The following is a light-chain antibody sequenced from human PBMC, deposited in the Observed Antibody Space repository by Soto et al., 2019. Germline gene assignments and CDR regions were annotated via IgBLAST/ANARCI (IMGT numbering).Light chain of an antibody. CDR3: QQYDNLLPFT. CDR2: DAS. J-gene: IGKJ5*01. V-gene: IGKV1-33*01. Sequence: QMTQSPSSLSSSVGDSVTITCQASQDISKNLNWYQQKPGKAPKLLLYDASILQTGVPSGLSGSGSARHFTFTIIRLQPEDIATYYCQQYDNLLPFTFGQGTRLEIK. CDR1: QDISKN.